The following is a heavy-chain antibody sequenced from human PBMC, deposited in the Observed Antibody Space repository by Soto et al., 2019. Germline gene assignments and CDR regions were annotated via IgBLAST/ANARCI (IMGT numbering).Heavy chain of an antibody. D-gene: IGHD4-17*01. J-gene: IGHJ4*02. CDR3: ARLSSYGDYAH. Sequence: SETLSLTCTVSGGSISSGGYYWSWIRQHPGKGLEWIGYIYYSGSTYYNPSLESRVTISVDTSKNQFSLKLSSVTAADTAVYYCARLSSYGDYAHWGQGTLVTVSS. CDR1: GGSISSGGYY. CDR2: IYYSGST. V-gene: IGHV4-31*03.